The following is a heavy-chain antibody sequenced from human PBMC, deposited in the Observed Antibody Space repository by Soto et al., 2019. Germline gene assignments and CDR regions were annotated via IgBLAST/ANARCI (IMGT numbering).Heavy chain of an antibody. CDR3: ARDHGWFFDY. V-gene: IGHV1-18*01. J-gene: IGHJ4*02. Sequence: ASVKVSCKASGGTFSSYAISWVRQAPGQGLEWMGGISAYNGNTNYAQKLQGRVTMTTDTSTSTAYMELRSLRSDDTDVYYCARDHGWFFDYWGQGTLVTVSS. D-gene: IGHD6-19*01. CDR2: ISAYNGNT. CDR1: GGTFSSYA.